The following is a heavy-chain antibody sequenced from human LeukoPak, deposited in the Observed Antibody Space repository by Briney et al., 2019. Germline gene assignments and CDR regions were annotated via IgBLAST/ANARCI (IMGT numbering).Heavy chain of an antibody. V-gene: IGHV3-11*04. J-gene: IGHJ3*02. CDR1: GRTFTEHY. D-gene: IGHD2-8*01. Sequence: GGSLRLSCAASGRTFTEHYMYWIRQAPGKGLEWVSFIGGTAGNTYYADSVKGRFTISRDNAKNSLYLQMNSLRAEDTAVYYCAREWSAFDIWGQGTMVTVSS. CDR3: AREWSAFDI. CDR2: IGGTAGNT.